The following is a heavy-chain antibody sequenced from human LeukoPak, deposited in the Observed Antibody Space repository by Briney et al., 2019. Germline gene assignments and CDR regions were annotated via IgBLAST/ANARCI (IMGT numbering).Heavy chain of an antibody. V-gene: IGHV3-30*18. D-gene: IGHD3-10*01. J-gene: IGHJ4*02. CDR3: AKDPGYYGSGSYYRWAAYFDS. Sequence: PGGSLRLSCAASGFTFSSYGMHRVRQAPGKGLEWVAVISYDGSNKYYADSVKGRFTISRDNSKNTLYLQMNRLRAEDTAVYYCAKDPGYYGSGSYYRWAAYFDSWGQGTLVTVSS. CDR2: ISYDGSNK. CDR1: GFTFSSYG.